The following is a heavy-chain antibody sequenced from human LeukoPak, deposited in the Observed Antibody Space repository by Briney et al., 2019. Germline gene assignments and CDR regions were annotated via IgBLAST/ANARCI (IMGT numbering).Heavy chain of an antibody. J-gene: IGHJ4*02. D-gene: IGHD3-22*01. CDR1: GYSISSGYY. V-gene: IGHV4-38-2*02. Sequence: SETLSLTCTVSGYSISSGYYWGWIRPPPGKGLEWIGSIYHSGSTYYNPSLKSRVTISVDTSKNQFSLKLSSVTAADTAVYYCASTSDRDSSGYPFDYWGQGTLVTVSS. CDR2: IYHSGST. CDR3: ASTSDRDSSGYPFDY.